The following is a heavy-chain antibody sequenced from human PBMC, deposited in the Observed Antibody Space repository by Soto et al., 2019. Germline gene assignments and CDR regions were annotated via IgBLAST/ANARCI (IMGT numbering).Heavy chain of an antibody. D-gene: IGHD3-22*01. V-gene: IGHV4-59*01. CDR1: GGSISSYY. Sequence: SETLSLTCTVSGGSISSYYWSWIRQPPGKGLEWIGYIYYSGSTNYNPSLKSRVTISVDTSKNQFSLKLSSVTAADTAVYYCARDRMGLFYYGMDVWGQGTTVTVSS. J-gene: IGHJ6*02. CDR3: ARDRMGLFYYGMDV. CDR2: IYYSGST.